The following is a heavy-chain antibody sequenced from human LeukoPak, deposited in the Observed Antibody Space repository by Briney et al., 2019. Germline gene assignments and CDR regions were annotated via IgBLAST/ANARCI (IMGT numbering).Heavy chain of an antibody. V-gene: IGHV3-48*03. J-gene: IGHJ4*02. CDR1: GFTFSSYE. Sequence: GGSLRLSCAASGFTFSSYEMNWVRQAPGKGLEWVSYISSSGSTIYYADSVKGRFTISRDNAKNSLYLQMNSLRAEDMAVYYCAREGLRLGELSFFNWGQGTLVTVSS. D-gene: IGHD3-16*02. CDR3: AREGLRLGELSFFN. CDR2: ISSSGSTI.